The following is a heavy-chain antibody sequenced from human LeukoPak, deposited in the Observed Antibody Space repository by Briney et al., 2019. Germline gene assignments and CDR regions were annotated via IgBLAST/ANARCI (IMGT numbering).Heavy chain of an antibody. J-gene: IGHJ5*02. CDR2: IKQDGSEM. Sequence: GGSLRLSCAASGFIFSSYEMNWVRKAPGKGLEWVAEIKQDGSEMNYVDSVKGRFIISRDNTKSSLSLQMNSLRDEDTAVYYCARDKYMSGHVGSLFDPWGQGTLVIVSS. CDR1: GFIFSSYE. CDR3: ARDKYMSGHVGSLFDP. D-gene: IGHD1-1*01. V-gene: IGHV3-7*01.